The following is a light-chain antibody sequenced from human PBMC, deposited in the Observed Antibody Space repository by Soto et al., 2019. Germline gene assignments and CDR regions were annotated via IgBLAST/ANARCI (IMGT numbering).Light chain of an antibody. CDR2: AAS. V-gene: IGKV1-39*01. J-gene: IGKJ2*01. CDR1: QSISNY. Sequence: DIQMTQSPSSLSASVGDRVTITCRASQSISNYLNWYQQKPGKAPKLLIYAASSLQSGVPSRFSGSGSGTDFTLTISSLQPEDVAIYYCQQSYTTPYTFGQGTKLEI. CDR3: QQSYTTPYT.